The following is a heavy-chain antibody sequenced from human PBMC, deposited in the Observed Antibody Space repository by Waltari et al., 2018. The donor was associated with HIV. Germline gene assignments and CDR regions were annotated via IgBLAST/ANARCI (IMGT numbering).Heavy chain of an antibody. CDR3: ARGTIVATIKGFDY. D-gene: IGHD5-12*01. J-gene: IGHJ4*02. Sequence: QVQLQESGPGLVKPSETLSLTCTVSGGSVSSGSYYWSWIRQPPGKGLEWIGYIYYSGSTNYNPSLKSRVTISVDTSKNQFSLKLSSVTAADTAVYYCARGTIVATIKGFDYWGQGTLVTVSS. CDR2: IYYSGST. V-gene: IGHV4-61*01. CDR1: GGSVSSGSYY.